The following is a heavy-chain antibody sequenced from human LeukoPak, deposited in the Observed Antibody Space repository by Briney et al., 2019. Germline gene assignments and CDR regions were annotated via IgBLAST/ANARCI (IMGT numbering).Heavy chain of an antibody. Sequence: PGGSLRLSCAASGFTFSSYGMHWVRQAPGKGLEWVAVISYDGSNKYYADSVKGRFTISRDNSKNTLSLQMTSLRAEDTAVYYCAREGLGAAAGTFDYWGQGTLVTVSS. V-gene: IGHV3-30*03. J-gene: IGHJ4*02. CDR1: GFTFSSYG. CDR3: AREGLGAAAGTFDY. CDR2: ISYDGSNK. D-gene: IGHD6-13*01.